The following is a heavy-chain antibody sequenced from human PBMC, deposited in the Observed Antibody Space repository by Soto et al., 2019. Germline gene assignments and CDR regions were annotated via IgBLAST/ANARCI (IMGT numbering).Heavy chain of an antibody. V-gene: IGHV3-30-3*01. Sequence: GGSLRLSCAASGFTFSSYAMHWVRQAPGKGLEWVAVISYDGSNKYYADSVKGRFTISRDNSKNTLYLQMNSLRAEDTAVYYCARGPGVSSSSAVDYWGQGTLVTVSS. CDR2: ISYDGSNK. CDR3: ARGPGVSSSSAVDY. D-gene: IGHD6-6*01. J-gene: IGHJ4*02. CDR1: GFTFSSYA.